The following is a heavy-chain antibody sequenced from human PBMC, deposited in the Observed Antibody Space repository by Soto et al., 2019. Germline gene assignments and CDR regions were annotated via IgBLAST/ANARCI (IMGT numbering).Heavy chain of an antibody. CDR1: GYGFTDYP. V-gene: IGHV1-2*04. D-gene: IGHD2-8*01. CDR2: INPKSGGT. CDR3: ARGDSTDCSNGVCSFFYNHDMDV. Sequence: APLAVSRKAYGYGFTDYPIYCVRQAHGQGLDLLGRINPKSGGTSTAQKFQGWVTMTTDTSISTASMELTRLTSDDTAIYYCARGDSTDCSNGVCSFFYNHDMDVWGQATSVTGSS. J-gene: IGHJ6*02.